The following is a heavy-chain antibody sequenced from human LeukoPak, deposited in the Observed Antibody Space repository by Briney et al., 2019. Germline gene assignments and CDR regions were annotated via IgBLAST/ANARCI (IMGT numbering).Heavy chain of an antibody. J-gene: IGHJ6*03. Sequence: GGSLRLSCGASGFTFSDYCMSWVRQAPGKGLEWVANINQEWSDNSSGDSVKGLFTISRDNVNNSLFMPMNRLGVEETAEYYCARGNSDFVWGRYLNRIFYMDVWGKGTAVTVSS. V-gene: IGHV3-7*01. CDR3: ARGNSDFVWGRYLNRIFYMDV. D-gene: IGHD3-16*02. CDR2: INQEWSDN. CDR1: GFTFSDYC.